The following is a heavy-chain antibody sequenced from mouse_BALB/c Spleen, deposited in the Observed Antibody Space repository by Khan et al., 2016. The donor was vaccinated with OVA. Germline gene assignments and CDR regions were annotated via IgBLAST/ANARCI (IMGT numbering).Heavy chain of an antibody. D-gene: IGHD3-1*01. V-gene: IGHV3-6*02. CDR2: IRYDGDS. J-gene: IGHJ3*01. CDR1: GYSITSGYF. Sequence: EVQLQESGPGLVKPSQSLSLTCSVTGYSITSGYFWNWIRQFPGNKLEWMGYIRYDGDSNYTQSLKNRISITRDTSKNQFFLKLNSVTPEDTATFYGARGGGAGPACVAYCGQGTLVTVSP. CDR3: ARGGGAGPACVAY.